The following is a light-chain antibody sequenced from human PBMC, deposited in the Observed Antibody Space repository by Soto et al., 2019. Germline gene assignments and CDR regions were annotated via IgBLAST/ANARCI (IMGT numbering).Light chain of an antibody. V-gene: IGLV2-11*01. Sequence: QSALTQPRSVSGSPGQSVTISCTGTSSDVGAHNYVSWYKQHPGKAPKLMIYDVNKRPSGVPDRFSGSKSGNTASLTISGLQADDEADYYCGSYGVISVFGTGTKLTVL. CDR1: SSDVGAHNY. J-gene: IGLJ1*01. CDR2: DVN. CDR3: GSYGVISV.